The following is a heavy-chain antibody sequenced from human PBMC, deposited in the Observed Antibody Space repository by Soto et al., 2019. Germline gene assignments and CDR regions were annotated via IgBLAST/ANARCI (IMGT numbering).Heavy chain of an antibody. CDR1: GYTFTGYY. Sequence: ASVKVSCKASGYTFTGYYMHWVRQAPGQGLEWMGWINPNSGGTNYAQEFQGSVTMTRDTSISTSYMELSRLRSDDTAEYYCASPGVVAATSRRHWFDPWGQGTLVTVSS. CDR3: ASPGVVAATSRRHWFDP. V-gene: IGHV1-2*02. J-gene: IGHJ5*02. CDR2: INPNSGGT. D-gene: IGHD2-15*01.